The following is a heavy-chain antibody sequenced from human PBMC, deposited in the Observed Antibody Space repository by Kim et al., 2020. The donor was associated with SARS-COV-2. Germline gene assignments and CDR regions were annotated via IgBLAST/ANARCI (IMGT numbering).Heavy chain of an antibody. Sequence: GWSLRLSCAASGFTFSSYSMNWVRQAPGKGLEWVSYISSSSSTIYYADSVKGRFTISRDNAKNSLYLQMNSLRAEDTAVYYCARVHVYDSSGYYSFDYWGQGTLVTVSS. D-gene: IGHD3-22*01. CDR2: ISSSSSTI. J-gene: IGHJ4*02. V-gene: IGHV3-48*04. CDR3: ARVHVYDSSGYYSFDY. CDR1: GFTFSSYS.